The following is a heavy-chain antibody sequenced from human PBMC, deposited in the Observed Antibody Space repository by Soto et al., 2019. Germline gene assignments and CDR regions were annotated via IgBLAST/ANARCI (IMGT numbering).Heavy chain of an antibody. CDR1: GFTFTHCA. CDR3: AQRSSPPDGDLFGRPKY. CDR2: ISGGGDTT. J-gene: IGHJ4*02. V-gene: IGHV3-23*01. Sequence: EVQVLESGGGMVQPGGSLRLSCAASGFTFTHCAMTWVRQAPGKGLEWVSGISGGGDTTYYADSVKGRFTISRDNSRNKVYLQMNRLRADDTALYYCAQRSSPPDGDLFGRPKYWGQGTMVTVSA. D-gene: IGHD3-10*02.